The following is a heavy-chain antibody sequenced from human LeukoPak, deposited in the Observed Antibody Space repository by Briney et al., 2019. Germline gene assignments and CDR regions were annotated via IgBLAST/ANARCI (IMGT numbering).Heavy chain of an antibody. CDR2: MYPNSGNT. V-gene: IGHV1-8*01. CDR1: GYTFTSYD. J-gene: IGHJ5*02. D-gene: IGHD3-10*01. CDR3: ARRRGLMVRGVKNWFDP. Sequence: ASVKVSCKASGYTFTSYDINWVRQATGQGLEWMGWMYPNSGNTGYAQKFQGRVTMTRNTSISTAYMELSSLRSEDTAVYYCARRRGLMVRGVKNWFDPWGQGTLVTVSS.